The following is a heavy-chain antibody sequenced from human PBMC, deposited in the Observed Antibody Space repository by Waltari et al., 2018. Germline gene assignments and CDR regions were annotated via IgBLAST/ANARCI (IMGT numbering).Heavy chain of an antibody. CDR2: IYYSGST. CDR3: ARAPLEWLLFPYYMDV. Sequence: QVQLQESGPGLVKPSETLSLTCPVSGGSISSHYWSWIRQPPGKGLEWIGYIYYSGSTNYNPSLKSRVTISVDTSKNQFSLKLSSVTAADTAVYYCARAPLEWLLFPYYMDVWGKGTTVTVSS. J-gene: IGHJ6*03. V-gene: IGHV4-59*11. D-gene: IGHD3-3*01. CDR1: GGSISSHY.